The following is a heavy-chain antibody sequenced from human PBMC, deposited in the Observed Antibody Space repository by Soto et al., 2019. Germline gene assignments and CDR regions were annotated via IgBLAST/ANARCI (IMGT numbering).Heavy chain of an antibody. CDR1: SRSFRSHY. CDR3: AREDHPDPAEPPPHFHLDS. V-gene: IGHV4-34*01. D-gene: IGHD1-26*01. J-gene: IGHJ4*02. CDR2: INHVGST. Sequence: QVQLQQRGAGLLKPSETLSLTCDVDSRSFRSHYWDWIRQSPGRGLGWIGEINHVGSTNYNPSLKSLVTMAIDSSRKHFFLTLPSVTAAATGVYSCAREDHPDPAEPPPHFHLDSWGQGTLVTVSS.